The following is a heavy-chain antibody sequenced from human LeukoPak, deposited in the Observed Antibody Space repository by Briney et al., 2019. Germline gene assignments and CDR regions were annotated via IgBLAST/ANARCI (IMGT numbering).Heavy chain of an antibody. CDR3: ASFICQSKRCGYFLAY. V-gene: IGHV3-48*03. CDR2: ISSSGGTI. J-gene: IGHJ4*02. Sequence: PGGSLRLSCAASGFTFSTYEMNWVRQAPGKGLEWVSYISSSGGTIYYADSVSGRFTISRDNAKNSLYLQMNSLRAEDTAVYYCASFICQSKRCGYFLAYWGLGTLVTVSS. CDR1: GFTFSTYE. D-gene: IGHD5-18*01.